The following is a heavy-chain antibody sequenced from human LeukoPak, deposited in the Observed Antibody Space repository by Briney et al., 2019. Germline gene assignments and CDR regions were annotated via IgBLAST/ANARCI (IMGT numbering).Heavy chain of an antibody. Sequence: GGSLRLSCAASGFIFSDHWMHWVRQAPGKGLVWLSRINNDGSSTIYADSVKGRFTFSRDNAENTLFLEMNSLRAEDTAVYYCARALFHITIFGVVIAFDYWGQGTLVTVSS. CDR3: ARALFHITIFGVVIAFDY. J-gene: IGHJ4*02. D-gene: IGHD3-3*01. V-gene: IGHV3-74*01. CDR2: INNDGSST. CDR1: GFIFSDHW.